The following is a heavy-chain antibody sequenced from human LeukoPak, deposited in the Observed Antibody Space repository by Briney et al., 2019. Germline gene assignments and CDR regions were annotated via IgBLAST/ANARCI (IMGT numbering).Heavy chain of an antibody. J-gene: IGHJ6*03. D-gene: IGHD3-10*01. Sequence: ASVKVSCMASGYTFPSYCLRWVRPPPGQGLEWMVWISASYGNTNYAQKLQGRVTITTDTSTSTAYMELRSLRSDDTAVYYCARDGSGSYYNVRPYYYYMDVWGKGTTVTVSS. CDR1: GYTFPSYC. CDR2: ISASYGNT. V-gene: IGHV1-18*01. CDR3: ARDGSGSYYNVRPYYYYMDV.